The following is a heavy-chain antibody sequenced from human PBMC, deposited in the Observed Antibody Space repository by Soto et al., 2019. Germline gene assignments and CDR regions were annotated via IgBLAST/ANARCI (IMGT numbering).Heavy chain of an antibody. CDR2: IKEDGREK. J-gene: IGHJ4*02. CDR3: ARGFKRR. Sequence: GGSLRLSCAASGFAISRDWMSWVRQAPGKGLGGVAKIKEDGREKHYVDSVKGRFTISRDNAKNSLYLQMNSLRAEDTAIYYCARGFKRRWGQGTLVTVSS. CDR1: GFAISRDW. V-gene: IGHV3-7*05.